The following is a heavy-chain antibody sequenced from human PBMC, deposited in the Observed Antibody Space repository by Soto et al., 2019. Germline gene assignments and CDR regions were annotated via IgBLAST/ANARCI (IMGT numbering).Heavy chain of an antibody. V-gene: IGHV3-33*01. J-gene: IGHJ4*02. D-gene: IGHD3-10*01. CDR3: ARDLSYGSGSD. CDR2: IWSDGSKQ. Sequence: QVQLVESGGGVVQPGTSPRLSCAASAFTFSSYGFHWVRQAPGKGLEWVADIWSDGSKQYYADPVKGRFTISRDDSKNTLYLQMNSLTADDTAVYYCARDLSYGSGSDWGQGTLVTVSS. CDR1: AFTFSSYG.